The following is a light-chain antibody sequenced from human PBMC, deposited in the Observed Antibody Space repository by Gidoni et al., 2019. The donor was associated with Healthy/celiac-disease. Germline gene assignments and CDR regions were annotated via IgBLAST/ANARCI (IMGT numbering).Light chain of an antibody. V-gene: IGKV1-33*01. CDR1: QDISNY. J-gene: IGKJ2*01. CDR2: DAS. Sequence: DIQMTQSPSSLSASVGDIVTITCQASQDISNYLNWYQQKPGKAPKLLIYDASNLETGVPSRFSGSGSGTDFTFTISSLQPEDIATYYCQQYDNLPPYTFGQGTKLGIK. CDR3: QQYDNLPPYT.